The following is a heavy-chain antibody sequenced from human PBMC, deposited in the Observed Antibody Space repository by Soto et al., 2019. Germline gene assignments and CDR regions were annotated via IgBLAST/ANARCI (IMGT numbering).Heavy chain of an antibody. CDR2: IKQDGIEK. V-gene: IGHV3-7*01. CDR3: ARDGGCQYGMDV. D-gene: IGHD3-16*01. J-gene: IGHJ6*01. CDR1: GFTFRSYW. Sequence: GGSLRLSDAASGFTFRSYWMSWVRQAPGKGLEWVANIKQDGIEKYYVDSVKGRFTISRDNDKNALYLQMNSLIAEDTAVYYCARDGGCQYGMDVCGQGTIVTVSS.